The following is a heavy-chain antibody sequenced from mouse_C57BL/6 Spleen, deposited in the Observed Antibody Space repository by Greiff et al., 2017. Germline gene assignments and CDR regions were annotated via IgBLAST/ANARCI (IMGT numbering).Heavy chain of an antibody. V-gene: IGHV2-6-1*01. Sequence: QVQLKESGPGLVAPSQSLSITCTVSGFSLTSYGVHWVRQPPGKGLEWLVVIWSDGSTTYNSALKSRLSISKDNSKSQVFLKMNSLQTDDTAMYYCARHGSGFFYYAMDYWGQGTSVTVSS. CDR1: GFSLTSYG. CDR3: ARHGSGFFYYAMDY. J-gene: IGHJ4*01. D-gene: IGHD4-1*01. CDR2: IWSDGST.